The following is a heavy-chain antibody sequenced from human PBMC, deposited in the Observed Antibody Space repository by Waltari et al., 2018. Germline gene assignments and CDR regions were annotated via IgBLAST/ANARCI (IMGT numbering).Heavy chain of an antibody. CDR3: ASLTEYCTNGVCYTNSFDY. CDR2: INPNSGGT. J-gene: IGHJ4*02. Sequence: QVQLVQSGAEVKKPGASVKVSCKASGYTFTGYYMHWVRQAPGQGLEWMGWINPNSGGTNDAQKLQGRVTMTRDTSISTAYMELSRLRSDDTAVYYCASLTEYCTNGVCYTNSFDYWGQGTLVTVSS. D-gene: IGHD2-8*01. V-gene: IGHV1-2*02. CDR1: GYTFTGYY.